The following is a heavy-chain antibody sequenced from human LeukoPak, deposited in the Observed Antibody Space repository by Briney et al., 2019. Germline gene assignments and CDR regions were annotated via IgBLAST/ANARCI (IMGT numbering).Heavy chain of an antibody. CDR1: GFTFSSYS. D-gene: IGHD6-13*01. CDR2: ISSGSSYI. Sequence: PGGSLRLSCAASGFTFSSYSMNWVRQAPGRGLEWVSSISSGSSYIYYADSVKGRFTISRANAKNSLYLQMNSLRAEDTAVYYCARSGIAAALNWNFDLWGRGTLVIVSS. J-gene: IGHJ2*01. V-gene: IGHV3-21*01. CDR3: ARSGIAAALNWNFDL.